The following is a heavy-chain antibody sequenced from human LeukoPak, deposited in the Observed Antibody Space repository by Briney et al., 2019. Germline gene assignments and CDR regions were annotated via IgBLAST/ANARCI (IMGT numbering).Heavy chain of an antibody. CDR1: GFTFSSYD. CDR3: AKDPNGDYVGAFDS. CDR2: IGYDGRNK. Sequence: GGSLRLSCAASGFTFSSYDIHWVRQAPGKGLEWVTFIGYDGRNKYYADSVKGRFTISRDNSKNTLYLQMNSLRAEDTAVYYCAKDPNGDYVGAFDSWGQGTLVTVSS. D-gene: IGHD4-17*01. V-gene: IGHV3-30*02. J-gene: IGHJ3*02.